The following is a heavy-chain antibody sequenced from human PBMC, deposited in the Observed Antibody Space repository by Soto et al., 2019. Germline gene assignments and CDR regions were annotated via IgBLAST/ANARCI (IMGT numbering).Heavy chain of an antibody. CDR2: NKHSGST. CDR1: GGSFSGYS. V-gene: IGHV4-34*01. J-gene: IGHJ6*04. CDR3: ARGRAYHDSTIIGNYYYVMDV. D-gene: IGHD3-16*01. Sequence: SETLSLTRPVCGGSFSGYSWSWIRQPPRKGLEWIGENKHSGSTNYNPSLKSRVTISVDGSKNQFSLKLSFVTAADTAIYYCARGRAYHDSTIIGNYYYVMDVGGGGTTVTVSS.